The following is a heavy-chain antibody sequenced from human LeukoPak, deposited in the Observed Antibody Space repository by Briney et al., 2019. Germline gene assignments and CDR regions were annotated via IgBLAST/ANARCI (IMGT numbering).Heavy chain of an antibody. D-gene: IGHD1-26*01. CDR3: ARDPYSGSYPTPSFDY. CDR2: ISSSSSYI. CDR1: GFTFSSYS. V-gene: IGHV3-21*01. J-gene: IGHJ4*02. Sequence: GGSLRLSCAASGFTFSSYSMNWVRQAPGKGLEWVSSISSSSSYIYYADSVKGRFTISRDNAKNSLYLQMNSLRAEDTAVYYCARDPYSGSYPTPSFDYRGQGTLVTVSS.